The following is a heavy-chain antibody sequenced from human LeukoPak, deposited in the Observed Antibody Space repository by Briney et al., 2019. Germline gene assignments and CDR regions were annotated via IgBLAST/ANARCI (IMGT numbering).Heavy chain of an antibody. Sequence: SETLSLTCAVYGGSFSGYYWSWIRQPPGKGLEWIGEINHSGSTNYNPSLKGRVTISVDTSKNQFSLRLSSVTAADTAVYYCARDPSGYFNYWGQGTLATVSS. CDR2: INHSGST. CDR3: ARDPSGYFNY. D-gene: IGHD3-22*01. J-gene: IGHJ4*02. V-gene: IGHV4-34*01. CDR1: GGSFSGYY.